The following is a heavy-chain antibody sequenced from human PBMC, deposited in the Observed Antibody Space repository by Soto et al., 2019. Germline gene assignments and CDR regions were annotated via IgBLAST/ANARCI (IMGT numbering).Heavy chain of an antibody. V-gene: IGHV1-69*01. Sequence: QVQLVQSGTEVKKPGSSVKVSCKASGGTFSSYGISWVRQAPGQGLEWMGGITPLSGTAYYVQKFQDRVTITADESPSTVYMELSRLRSEDTAVYYCARVNRYAGRSEYFQQWCQGNLVIVS. CDR1: GGTFSSYG. CDR3: ARVNRYAGRSEYFQQ. CDR2: ITPLSGTA. J-gene: IGHJ1*01. D-gene: IGHD2-15*01.